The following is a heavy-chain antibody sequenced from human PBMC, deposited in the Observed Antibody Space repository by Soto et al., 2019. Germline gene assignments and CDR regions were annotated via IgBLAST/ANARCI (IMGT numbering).Heavy chain of an antibody. CDR2: IFQSGST. Sequence: PLETLSLTCGVSVGTIRSPDWWTCVRQPPGKGLEWIGEIFQSGSTNYTPSLESRVTISVDKSKNQFSLTLTSVTAADTAVYFCARGRGRYSSGWSWFDPWGQGILVTVSS. CDR3: ARGRGRYSSGWSWFDP. V-gene: IGHV4-4*02. J-gene: IGHJ5*02. D-gene: IGHD6-19*01. CDR1: VGTIRSPDW.